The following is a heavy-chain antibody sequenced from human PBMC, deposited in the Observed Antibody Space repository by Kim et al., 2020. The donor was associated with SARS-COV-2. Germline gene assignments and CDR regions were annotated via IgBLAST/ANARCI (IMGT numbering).Heavy chain of an antibody. D-gene: IGHD2-2*01. J-gene: IGHJ6*02. Sequence: ASVKVSCKASGYTFTSYYMHWVRQAPGQGLEWMGIINPSGGSTSYAQKFQGRVTMTRDTSTSTVYMELSSLRSEDTAVYYCAREGVVPAARGGYYYYYYGMDVWGQGTTVTVSS. CDR2: INPSGGST. CDR3: AREGVVPAARGGYYYYYYGMDV. CDR1: GYTFTSYY. V-gene: IGHV1-46*01.